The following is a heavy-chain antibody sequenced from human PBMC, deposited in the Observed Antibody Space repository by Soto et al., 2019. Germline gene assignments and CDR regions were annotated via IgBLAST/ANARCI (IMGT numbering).Heavy chain of an antibody. Sequence: SETLSLTCTVSGGSISNFYGSWLRQPPWKVLEWIGYVYYTGSTSYNPSLKRRVTFSADSSRGQFSLRLNSVTAADTAVYYCARTVLGPDLLADSFVDYYYYMDVWGQGTTVTVSS. CDR3: ARTVLGPDLLADSFVDYYYYMDV. V-gene: IGHV4-59*08. D-gene: IGHD3-9*01. CDR2: VYYTGST. J-gene: IGHJ6*03. CDR1: GGSISNFY.